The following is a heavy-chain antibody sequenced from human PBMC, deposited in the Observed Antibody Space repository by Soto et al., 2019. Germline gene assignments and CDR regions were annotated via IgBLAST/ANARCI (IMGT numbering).Heavy chain of an antibody. V-gene: IGHV3-23*01. J-gene: IGHJ6*02. CDR1: GFTFSSYA. Sequence: LRLSCAASGFTFSSYAMSWVRQAPGKGLEWVSAISGSGGSTYYADSVKGRFTIFRDNSKNTLYLQMNSLRAEDTAVYYCAKDQFSMVRGLYGMDVWGQGTTVTV. CDR2: ISGSGGST. D-gene: IGHD3-10*01. CDR3: AKDQFSMVRGLYGMDV.